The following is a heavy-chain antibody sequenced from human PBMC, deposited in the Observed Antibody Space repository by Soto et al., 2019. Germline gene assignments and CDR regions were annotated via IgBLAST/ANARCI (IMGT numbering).Heavy chain of an antibody. V-gene: IGHV5-10-1*01. CDR2: IDPSDSYI. CDR3: VRPDIPSRSSGYQYPFDF. J-gene: IGHJ4*02. D-gene: IGHD3-22*01. CDR1: GYSFTSYW. Sequence: PGESLKISCKGSGYSFTSYWISWVRQMPGKGLEWMGRIDPSDSYISYSPSFQGHVTISADKSISTAYLQWSSLKASDTAIYYCVRPDIPSRSSGYQYPFDFWGQGTQVTVSS.